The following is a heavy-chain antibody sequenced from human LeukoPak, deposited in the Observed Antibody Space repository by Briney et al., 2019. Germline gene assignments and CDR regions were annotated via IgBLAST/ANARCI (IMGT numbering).Heavy chain of an antibody. CDR1: GFTFSSYS. V-gene: IGHV3-48*04. J-gene: IGHJ6*03. CDR2: ISSSGSTK. Sequence: GGSLRLSCAASGFTFSSYSMNWVRQAPGKGLEWVSYISSSGSTKYYADSVKGRFTISRDNAKNSLYLQMNSLRAEDTAVYYCARDVTPYYYMDVWGKGTTVTISS. D-gene: IGHD3-16*02. CDR3: ARDVTPYYYMDV.